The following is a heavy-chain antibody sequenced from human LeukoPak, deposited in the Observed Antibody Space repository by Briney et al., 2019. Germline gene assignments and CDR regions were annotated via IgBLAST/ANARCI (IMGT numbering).Heavy chain of an antibody. V-gene: IGHV1-2*02. Sequence: ASVMLSCKASGYTFTVYYIHWVRQAPGQGLEWVGYVSPNSGATNFAQKFQGRVTMTRDTSITTAYMELSSLTSDDTAVYFCARGYSSGWYFDYWGQGTLVTVSS. D-gene: IGHD6-19*01. CDR3: ARGYSSGWYFDY. J-gene: IGHJ4*02. CDR2: VSPNSGAT. CDR1: GYTFTVYY.